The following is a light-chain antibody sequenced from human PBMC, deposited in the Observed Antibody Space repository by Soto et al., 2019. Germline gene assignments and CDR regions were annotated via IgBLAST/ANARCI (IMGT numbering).Light chain of an antibody. V-gene: IGKV4-1*01. Sequence: DIVMTQSPDSLAVSLGERATINCKSSRTILYSSNNKNYLAWYQQKPGQPPKLLISWASTRESGVPDRFSGSGSGTDFTLTISSLQAGDAAVYYGQQYIGTPRIFGQGTRLEIK. CDR3: QQYIGTPRI. CDR2: WAS. J-gene: IGKJ5*01. CDR1: RTILYSSNNKNY.